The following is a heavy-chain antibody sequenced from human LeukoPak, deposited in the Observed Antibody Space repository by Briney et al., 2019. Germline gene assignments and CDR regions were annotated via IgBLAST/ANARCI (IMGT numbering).Heavy chain of an antibody. V-gene: IGHV1-69*04. D-gene: IGHD5-12*01. Sequence: GASVKVSCKASGGTFSSYAISWVRQAPGQGLEWMGRIIPILGIANYAQKFQGRVTITADKSTSTAYMELSSLGSEDTAVYYCARAGIVATEYYFDYWGQGTLVTVSS. CDR2: IIPILGIA. CDR3: ARAGIVATEYYFDY. J-gene: IGHJ4*02. CDR1: GGTFSSYA.